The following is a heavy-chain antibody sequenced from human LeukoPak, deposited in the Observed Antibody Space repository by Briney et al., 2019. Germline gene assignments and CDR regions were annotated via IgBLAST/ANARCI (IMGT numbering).Heavy chain of an antibody. J-gene: IGHJ4*02. V-gene: IGHV4-31*03. CDR3: ARDLVVGGASRLDS. D-gene: IGHD2-15*01. Sequence: SETLALTCTVSGGSISSGGYYWSWIRQHPGKGLEWIGYIYYSGSTYYNPSLESRAAISVDTSKNQFSLKLSFVTAADTAVYYCARDLVVGGASRLDSWGQGTLVTVSS. CDR1: GGSISSGGYY. CDR2: IYYSGST.